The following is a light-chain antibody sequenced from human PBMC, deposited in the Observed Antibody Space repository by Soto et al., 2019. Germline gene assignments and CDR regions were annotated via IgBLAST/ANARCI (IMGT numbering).Light chain of an antibody. V-gene: IGKV3-11*01. CDR2: DAS. CDR3: QQRSKWPPIFT. CDR1: ENINNY. J-gene: IGKJ3*01. Sequence: EIVLTQSPATLSLSPGERATLSCRANENINNYLAWYQQTPGQAPRLLIFDASNRAAGVPARFIGRGSGTDFTLTISSLEPEDFAVYYCQQRSKWPPIFTFGPGTKLDIK.